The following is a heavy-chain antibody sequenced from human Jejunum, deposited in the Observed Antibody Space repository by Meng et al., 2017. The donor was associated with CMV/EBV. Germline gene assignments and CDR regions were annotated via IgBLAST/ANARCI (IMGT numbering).Heavy chain of an antibody. D-gene: IGHD2/OR15-2a*01. J-gene: IGHJ4*02. V-gene: IGHV1-69*10. CDR1: GGSFRTET. CDR2: LIPVLNKA. CDR3: ARGRGNQPLFDF. Sequence: QVQLVQSGTEVKEPGSPVKVAVKTSGGSFRTETFSWVRQAPGQGLEWMGVLIPVLNKAKSAPRFQDRVTFTADETTTTAYMELSSLTFEDTAVYCCARGRGNQPLFDFWGQGTLVTVSS.